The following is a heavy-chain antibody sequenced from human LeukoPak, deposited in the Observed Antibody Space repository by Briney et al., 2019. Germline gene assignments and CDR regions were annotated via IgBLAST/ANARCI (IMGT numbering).Heavy chain of an antibody. V-gene: IGHV4-34*01. CDR2: INQSGSI. J-gene: IGHJ4*02. CDR3: AREYCSGGSCYFDY. D-gene: IGHD2-15*01. Sequence: SETLSLTCTVYGGSFSGYYWSWIRQPPGKGLEWIGEINQSGSINYNPSLKSRVTISVDTSKNQFSLKLSSVTAADTAVYYCAREYCSGGSCYFDYWGQGTLVTVSS. CDR1: GGSFSGYY.